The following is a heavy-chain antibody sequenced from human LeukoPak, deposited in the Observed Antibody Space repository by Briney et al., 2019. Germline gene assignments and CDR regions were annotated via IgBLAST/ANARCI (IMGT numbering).Heavy chain of an antibody. CDR1: DNSFSSHY. D-gene: IGHD4-17*01. V-gene: IGHV4-59*11. CDR2: ISYIGST. CDR3: ARDLVTVTKGFDI. J-gene: IGHJ3*02. Sequence: SETLSLTCAVSDNSFSSHYWTWIRQPPGKGLEWIGYISYIGSTSYNPSLKSRVTISIDTSRNQFSLRLSSVTAADTAVYYCARDLVTVTKGFDIWGQGTMVSVSS.